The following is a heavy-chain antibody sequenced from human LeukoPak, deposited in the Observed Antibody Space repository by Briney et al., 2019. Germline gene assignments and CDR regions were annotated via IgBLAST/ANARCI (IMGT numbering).Heavy chain of an antibody. CDR2: LYPGYSDI. V-gene: IGHV5-51*01. CDR3: ARQAYCGGDCYLGTGWYFDL. CDR1: GYSFTSLW. D-gene: IGHD2-21*02. J-gene: IGHJ2*01. Sequence: GESLKISCEGSGYSFTSLWIGWVRPVPGKGLEWMGILYPGYSDIRYSPSFQGQVTISADKSISTAYLQWSSLKASDTAIYCCARQAYCGGDCYLGTGWYFDLWGRGTLVTVSS.